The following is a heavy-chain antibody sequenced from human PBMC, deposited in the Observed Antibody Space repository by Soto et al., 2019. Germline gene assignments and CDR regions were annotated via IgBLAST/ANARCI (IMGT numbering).Heavy chain of an antibody. J-gene: IGHJ4*02. CDR1: GGSVRSGSYY. Sequence: SEILSLTYTVSGGSVRSGSYYWIWIRQPPGKGLEWIGYIYYSGSTNYNPSLKSRVTISVDTSKNQFSLKLTAVTAADTVVYFCASRHGVDIDAYYGGRGTLVPVSS. D-gene: IGHD3-16*01. V-gene: IGHV4-61*01. CDR2: IYYSGST. CDR3: ASRHGVDIDAYY.